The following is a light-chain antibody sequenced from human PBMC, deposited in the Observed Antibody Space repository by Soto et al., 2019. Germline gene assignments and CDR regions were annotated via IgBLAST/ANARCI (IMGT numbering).Light chain of an antibody. CDR1: DSNIGSNT. CDR2: ANF. CDR3: AVWDDGLSGWV. Sequence: HSVLTQAPSASGTPGQSVTISCSGSDSNIGSNTVNWYQQLPGMAPKLLIYANFQRSSGVPDRFSASKSGTSASLAISGLQSEDEAHYYCAVWDDGLSGWVFGGGTKLTVL. J-gene: IGLJ2*01. V-gene: IGLV1-44*01.